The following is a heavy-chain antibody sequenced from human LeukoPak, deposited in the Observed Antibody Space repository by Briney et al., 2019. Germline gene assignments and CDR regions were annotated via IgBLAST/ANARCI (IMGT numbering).Heavy chain of an antibody. CDR3: ARDRYYGDYSYYFDY. V-gene: IGHV1-46*01. Sequence: GASVRISCKASGYIFTAYYIHWVRQAPGQGLEWMGIINPSGGSTTYTQRFQGRVTMTRDMSTSTVYMELSSLRSEDTAVYYCARDRYYGDYSYYFDYWGQGTLVTVSS. CDR2: INPSGGST. D-gene: IGHD4-17*01. CDR1: GYIFTAYY. J-gene: IGHJ4*02.